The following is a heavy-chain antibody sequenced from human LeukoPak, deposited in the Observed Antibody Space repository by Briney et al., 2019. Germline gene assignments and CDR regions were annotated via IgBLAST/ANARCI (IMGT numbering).Heavy chain of an antibody. Sequence: SQTLSLTCTVSGGSISSGSYYWGWIRQPPGKGLEWIGSIYYSGSTYYNPSLKSRVTISVYTSKNQFSLKLSSVTAADTAVYYCARPGGVYRGYYYGAFDIWGQGTMVTVSS. J-gene: IGHJ3*02. CDR2: IYYSGST. V-gene: IGHV4-39*01. D-gene: IGHD3-22*01. CDR3: ARPGGVYRGYYYGAFDI. CDR1: GGSISSGSYY.